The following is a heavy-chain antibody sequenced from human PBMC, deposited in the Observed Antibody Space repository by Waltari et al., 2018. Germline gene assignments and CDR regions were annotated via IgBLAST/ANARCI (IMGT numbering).Heavy chain of an antibody. Sequence: QLPLQESGPGLVMPSETLSPTCGGSRGSITTNRHYSAWIRQAPGQGLEWVGTISYTGATYNSPSLTSRVTMSRDTSKNQLSLKLGSVTAADTAVYYCATYIGASIGTAAFDVWGRGTMVIVSS. D-gene: IGHD5-12*01. CDR1: RGSITTNRHY. V-gene: IGHV4-39*01. CDR3: ATYIGASIGTAAFDV. J-gene: IGHJ3*01. CDR2: ISYTGAT.